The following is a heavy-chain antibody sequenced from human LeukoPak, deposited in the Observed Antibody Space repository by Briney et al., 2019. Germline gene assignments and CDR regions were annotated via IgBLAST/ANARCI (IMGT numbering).Heavy chain of an antibody. J-gene: IGHJ4*02. CDR2: IKQDGSDK. V-gene: IGHV3-7*04. D-gene: IGHD1-14*01. CDR1: GFTFSSYW. Sequence: GGSLRLSCEVSGFTFSSYWMNWVRQAPGKGLEWVANIKQDGSDKYYVDSVKGRFTISRDNAKNSLYLQMNSLRAEDTAVYYCARGPGVPARPYYFDYWGQGALVTVSS. CDR3: ARGPGVPARPYYFDY.